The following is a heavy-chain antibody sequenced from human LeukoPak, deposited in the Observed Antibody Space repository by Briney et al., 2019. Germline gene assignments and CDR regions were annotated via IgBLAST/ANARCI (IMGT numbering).Heavy chain of an antibody. Sequence: ASVKVSCKASGYTFTRYDFNWVRQATGQRPEWMGWMSPNSGDTGYAQKFQDRATMTRNTSISTASMELSSLRSDDTAVYYCARGPPNWGYDYWGPGTLVTVSS. CDR1: GYTFTRYD. CDR3: ARGPPNWGYDY. D-gene: IGHD7-27*01. CDR2: MSPNSGDT. J-gene: IGHJ4*02. V-gene: IGHV1-8*01.